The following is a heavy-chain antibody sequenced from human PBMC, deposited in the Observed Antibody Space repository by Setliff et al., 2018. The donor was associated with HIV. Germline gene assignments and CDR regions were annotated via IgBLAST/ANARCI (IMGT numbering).Heavy chain of an antibody. D-gene: IGHD2-15*01. CDR3: ARGYCVGGICYSPNWLDP. CDR2: ISGYSGHT. CDR1: CSPFSDYD. Sequence: SFPSSCSPFSDYDVAWVRQAPGQGLEGMGWISGYSGHTSYAHKIQGRVTMTTDTSTSTAYMELRSLRSDDTAVYYCARGYCVGGICYSPNWLDPWGQGTLVTVSS. V-gene: IGHV1-18*01. J-gene: IGHJ5*02.